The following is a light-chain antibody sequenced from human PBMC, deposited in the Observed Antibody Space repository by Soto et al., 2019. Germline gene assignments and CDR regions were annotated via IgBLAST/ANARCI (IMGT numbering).Light chain of an antibody. CDR1: QTISNL. V-gene: IGKV1-5*01. Sequence: DIQMTQSPSTLSASVGDRVTITCRASQTISNLLAWYQQKPGKAPKLLIYDASTLESGVPSRFSGSGSGTEFTLSISSLQPDDFATYYCQQYNNYWTFGLGTKVEIK. CDR2: DAS. J-gene: IGKJ1*01. CDR3: QQYNNYWT.